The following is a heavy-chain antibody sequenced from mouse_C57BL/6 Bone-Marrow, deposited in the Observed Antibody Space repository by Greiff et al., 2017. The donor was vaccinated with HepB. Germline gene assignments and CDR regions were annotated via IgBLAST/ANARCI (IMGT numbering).Heavy chain of an antibody. CDR1: GYTFTSYG. J-gene: IGHJ3*01. D-gene: IGHD2-3*01. CDR2: IYPRSGNT. Sequence: VQLQQSGAELARPGASVKLSCKASGYTFTSYGISWVKQRTGQGLEWIGEIYPRSGNTYYNEKFKGKATLTADKSSSTAYMELRSLTSEDPAVYYCTRSDDGYYRYWFAYWGQGTLVTVSA. V-gene: IGHV1-81*01. CDR3: TRSDDGYYRYWFAY.